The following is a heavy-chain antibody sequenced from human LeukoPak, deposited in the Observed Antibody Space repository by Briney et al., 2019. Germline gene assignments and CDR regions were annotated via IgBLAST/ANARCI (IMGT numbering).Heavy chain of an antibody. V-gene: IGHV1-18*01. J-gene: IGHJ4*02. CDR3: ARDHQYDFDY. Sequence: SVKLSCKPSVYTFSTYGISWVRQAPGQGLEWMGWIGAYSGSTSYAQKFQGRVTMTTDTSTSAAYMELRSLTSDDTAVYYCARDHQYDFDYWGQGTLVTVSS. CDR2: IGAYSGST. D-gene: IGHD2-2*01. CDR1: VYTFSTYG.